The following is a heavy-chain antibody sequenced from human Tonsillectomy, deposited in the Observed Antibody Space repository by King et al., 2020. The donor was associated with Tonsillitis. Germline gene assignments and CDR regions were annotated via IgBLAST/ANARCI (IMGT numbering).Heavy chain of an antibody. CDR1: VFPFSDHW. D-gene: IGHD6-19*01. V-gene: IGHV3-74*01. CDR2: INSDGSGT. CDR3: ARDSSGSF. Sequence: VQLVESGGGLVQPGGSLRLPCAASVFPFSDHWMHWVRHAPAKGLVWGSRINSDGSGTAYADSVKGRFTISRDNAKNTLYLQMNSLRADDTPVYYCARDSSGSFWGQGTLVTVSS. J-gene: IGHJ4*02.